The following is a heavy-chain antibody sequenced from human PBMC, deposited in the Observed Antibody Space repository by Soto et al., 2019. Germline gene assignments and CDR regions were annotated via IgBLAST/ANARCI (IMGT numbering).Heavy chain of an antibody. CDR2: IYYSGST. CDR1: GGSISSGGYY. CDR3: ARDLEAAAGTNYYYYMDV. Sequence: TLSLTCTFSGGSISSGGYYLSWIRQHPGKGLEWIGYIYYSGSTYYNPSLKSRVTISVDTSKNQFSLKLSSVTAADTAVYYCARDLEAAAGTNYYYYMDVWGKGTTVTVSS. V-gene: IGHV4-31*03. J-gene: IGHJ6*03. D-gene: IGHD6-13*01.